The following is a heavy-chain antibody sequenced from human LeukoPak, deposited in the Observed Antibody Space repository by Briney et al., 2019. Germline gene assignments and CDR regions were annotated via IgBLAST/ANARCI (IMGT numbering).Heavy chain of an antibody. D-gene: IGHD6-13*01. V-gene: IGHV4-34*01. CDR1: GGSFSGYY. J-gene: IGHJ6*02. CDR2: INHSGST. CDR3: ARTSVSSWGHYYYYYGMDV. Sequence: SETLSLTCAVYGGSFSGYYWSWIRQPPGKGLGWIGEINHSGSTNYNPSLKSRVTISVDTSKNQFSLKLSSVTAAGTAVYYCARTSVSSWGHYYYYYGMDVWGQGTTVTVSS.